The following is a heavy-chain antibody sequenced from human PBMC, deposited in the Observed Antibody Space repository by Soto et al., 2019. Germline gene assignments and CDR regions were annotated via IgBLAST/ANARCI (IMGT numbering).Heavy chain of an antibody. CDR1: GGSISSGGYY. V-gene: IGHV4-31*03. CDR3: ARLSRSIQLWFEALDP. J-gene: IGHJ5*02. CDR2: IYYSGST. Sequence: SETLSLTCTVSGGSISSGGYYWSWIRQHPGKGLEWIGYIYYSGSTYYNPSLKSRVTISVDTSKNQFSLKLSSVTAADTAVYYCARLSRSIQLWFEALDPWGQGTLVTVSS. D-gene: IGHD5-18*01.